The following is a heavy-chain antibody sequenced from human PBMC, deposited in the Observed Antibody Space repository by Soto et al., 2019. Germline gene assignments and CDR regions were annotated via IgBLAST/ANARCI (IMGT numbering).Heavy chain of an antibody. J-gene: IGHJ6*02. Sequence: PSETLSLTCAVSGGSISSSNWWSWVRQPPGKGLEWIGEIYHSGSTNYNPSLKSRVTISVDTSKNQFSLKLSSVTAADTAVYYCAREGYNYGYFYYYAMDVWGQGTTVTVSS. V-gene: IGHV4-4*02. CDR1: GGSISSSNW. D-gene: IGHD5-18*01. CDR3: AREGYNYGYFYYYAMDV. CDR2: IYHSGST.